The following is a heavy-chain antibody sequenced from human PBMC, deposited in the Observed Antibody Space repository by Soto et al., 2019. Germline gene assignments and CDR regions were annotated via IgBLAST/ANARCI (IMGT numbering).Heavy chain of an antibody. J-gene: IGHJ4*02. CDR2: IKRDGSET. V-gene: IGHV3-7*01. CDR3: VGKGNNWNDFDY. CDR1: TFIFSTYW. Sequence: EVQLVESGGGLVQPGGSLRLSCAAPTFIFSTYWMTWVRQAPGKGLEWVANIKRDGSETHYADSVKGRFTISRDNAKNSLYLQRNSLRVEDTAVYYCVGKGNNWNDFDYWGQGTLVTVSS. D-gene: IGHD1-20*01.